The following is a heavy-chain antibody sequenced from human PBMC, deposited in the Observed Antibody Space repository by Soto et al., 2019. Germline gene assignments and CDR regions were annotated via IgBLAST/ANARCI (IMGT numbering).Heavy chain of an antibody. D-gene: IGHD3-10*01. J-gene: IGHJ5*02. CDR3: ARVLLWFGESENYFDP. Sequence: SETLSLTCTVSGGSISSYYWSWIRQPPGKGLEWIGYIYYSGSTNYNPSLKSRVTISVDTSKNQFSLKLSSVTAADTAVYYCARVLLWFGESENYFDPWGPGALVTVSS. CDR2: IYYSGST. V-gene: IGHV4-59*01. CDR1: GGSISSYY.